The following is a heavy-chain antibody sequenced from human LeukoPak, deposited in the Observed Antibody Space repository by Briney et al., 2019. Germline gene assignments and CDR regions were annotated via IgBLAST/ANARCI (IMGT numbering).Heavy chain of an antibody. Sequence: PGGSLRLSCAASGFTFSDYYVSWIRQAPGKGLEWVSYISSSSSYTNYAGSVKGRFTISRDNAKNSLYLQMNSLRAEDTAVYYCARDLDGVSFDYWGQGTLVTVSS. CDR3: ARDLDGVSFDY. J-gene: IGHJ4*02. D-gene: IGHD1-1*01. CDR2: ISSSSSYT. CDR1: GFTFSDYY. V-gene: IGHV3-11*06.